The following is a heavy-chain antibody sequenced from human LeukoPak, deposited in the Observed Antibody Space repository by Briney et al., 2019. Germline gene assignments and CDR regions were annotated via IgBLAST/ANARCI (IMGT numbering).Heavy chain of an antibody. CDR3: ARGEEYCSGGSCYSTPPFDP. D-gene: IGHD2-15*01. V-gene: IGHV3-30*03. Sequence: QAGGSLRLSCAASGFTFSSYGMHWVRQAPGKGLEWVAVISYDGRNKYYADSVKGRFTISRDNSKNTLYLQMNSLRAEDTAVYYCARGEEYCSGGSCYSTPPFDPWGQGTLVTVSS. CDR2: ISYDGRNK. J-gene: IGHJ5*02. CDR1: GFTFSSYG.